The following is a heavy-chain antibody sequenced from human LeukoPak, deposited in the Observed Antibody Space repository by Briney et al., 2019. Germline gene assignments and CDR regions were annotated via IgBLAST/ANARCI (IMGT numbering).Heavy chain of an antibody. J-gene: IGHJ4*02. CDR1: GYTFTSYY. Sequence: ASVKVSCKASGYTFTSYYMHWVRQAPGQGLEWMGLINPTGGSTGYAQKFQGRVTMTRDMSTSTDYMELSSLRSDDTAVYYCARDCRSSTSCYREGYFDYWGQGTLVTVSS. CDR3: ARDCRSSTSCYREGYFDY. D-gene: IGHD2-2*02. V-gene: IGHV1-46*01. CDR2: INPTGGST.